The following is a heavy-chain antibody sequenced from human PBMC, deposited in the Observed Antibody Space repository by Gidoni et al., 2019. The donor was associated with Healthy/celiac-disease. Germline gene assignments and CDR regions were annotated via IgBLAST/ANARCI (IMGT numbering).Heavy chain of an antibody. D-gene: IGHD5-12*01. CDR3: AREVRRLRGCDY. V-gene: IGHV4-34*01. CDR2: INHSGST. Sequence: QVQLQQWGAGLLKPSETLSLTCAVYGGSFSGYYWSWIRQPPGKGLEWIGEINHSGSTNYNPSLKSRVTISVDTSKNQFSLKLSSVTAADTAVYYCAREVRRLRGCDYWGQGTLVTVSS. CDR1: GGSFSGYY. J-gene: IGHJ4*02.